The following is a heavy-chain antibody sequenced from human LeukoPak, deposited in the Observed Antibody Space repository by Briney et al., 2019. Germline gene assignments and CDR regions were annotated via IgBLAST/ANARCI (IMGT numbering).Heavy chain of an antibody. CDR3: ARGSWGSHFDF. D-gene: IGHD7-27*01. J-gene: IGHJ4*02. CDR2: INSDGSST. CDR1: GFTVSSYW. Sequence: GGSLRLSCAASGFTVSSYWMHWVRQAPGKGLVWVSRINSDGSSTRYADSVKGRFTISRDNAKNTLYLQMNSLRAEDTGVYYCARGSWGSHFDFWGQGTLVTVSS. V-gene: IGHV3-74*01.